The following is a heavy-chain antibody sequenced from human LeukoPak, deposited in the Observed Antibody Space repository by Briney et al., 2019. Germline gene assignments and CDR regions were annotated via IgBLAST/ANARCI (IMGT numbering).Heavy chain of an antibody. CDR3: AKDLLGFYSSSWLPFDY. D-gene: IGHD6-13*01. J-gene: IGHJ4*02. CDR2: ISGSGGST. Sequence: GGSLRLSCAASGFTFSSYAMSWVRQAPGKGLEWVSAISGSGGSTYYADSVKGRFTISRDNSKNTLYLQMNSLRTEDTAVYYCAKDLLGFYSSSWLPFDYWGQGTLVTVSS. V-gene: IGHV3-23*01. CDR1: GFTFSSYA.